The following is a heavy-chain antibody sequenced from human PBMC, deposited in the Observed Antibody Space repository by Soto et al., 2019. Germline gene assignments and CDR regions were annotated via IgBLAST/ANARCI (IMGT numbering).Heavy chain of an antibody. Sequence: GGSLRLSCAASGFTFSSYWMHWVRQAPGKGLVWVSRINSDGSSTSYADSVKGRFTISRDNAKNTLYLQMNSLRAEDTAVYYCAREKYDYIWGSYRKNRDYYYYYMDVWGKGTTVTVSS. V-gene: IGHV3-74*01. CDR1: GFTFSSYW. J-gene: IGHJ6*03. D-gene: IGHD3-16*02. CDR3: AREKYDYIWGSYRKNRDYYYYYMDV. CDR2: INSDGSST.